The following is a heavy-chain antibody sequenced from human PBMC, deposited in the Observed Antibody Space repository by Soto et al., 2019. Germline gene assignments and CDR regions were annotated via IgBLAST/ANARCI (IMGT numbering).Heavy chain of an antibody. CDR2: FDPEDGET. CDR1: GYTLTEFS. D-gene: IGHD3-10*01. CDR3: ATGTYYGRLFDY. Sequence: ASVKVSCKVSGYTLTEFSMHWVRQAPGKGLEWMGGFDPEDGETIYAQKFQGRVTMTEDTSTDTAYMELSSLRSEDTAVYYCATGTYYGRLFDYWGQGTLVTVSS. J-gene: IGHJ4*02. V-gene: IGHV1-24*01.